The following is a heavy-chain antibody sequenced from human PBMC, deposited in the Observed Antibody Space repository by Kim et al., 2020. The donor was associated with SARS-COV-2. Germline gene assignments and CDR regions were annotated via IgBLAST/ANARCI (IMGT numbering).Heavy chain of an antibody. CDR3: ARDVAQVRGGFYGMDV. V-gene: IGHV3-11*01. CDR2: ISTSGSTI. CDR1: GFTFSDHY. Sequence: GGSLRLSCAASGFTFSDHYMSWIRQAPGKGLEWISFISTSGSTIYYADSMEGRFTISRDNAKNSLYLEMNSLRDDDTAVYFCARDVAQVRGGFYGMDVWG. J-gene: IGHJ6*01. D-gene: IGHD3-10*01.